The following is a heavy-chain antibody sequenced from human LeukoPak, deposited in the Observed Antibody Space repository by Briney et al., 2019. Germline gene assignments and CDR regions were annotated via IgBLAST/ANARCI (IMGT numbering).Heavy chain of an antibody. CDR1: GGSISSGGYY. CDR3: ASRNYDGDYFDY. J-gene: IGHJ4*02. Sequence: PSQTLSLTCTVSGGSISSGGYYWSWIRQHPGKGLEWIGYIYYSGSTNYNPSLKSRVSISVDTSKNQFSLKLSSVTAADTAVYYCASRNYDGDYFDYWGQGTLVTVSS. V-gene: IGHV4-31*03. D-gene: IGHD4-4*01. CDR2: IYYSGST.